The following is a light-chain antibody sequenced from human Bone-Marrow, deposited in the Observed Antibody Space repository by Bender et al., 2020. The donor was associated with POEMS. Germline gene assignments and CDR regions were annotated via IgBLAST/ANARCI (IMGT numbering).Light chain of an antibody. CDR2: DDS. CDR3: HVWDSTVDHV. J-gene: IGLJ1*01. V-gene: IGLV3-21*02. Sequence: YVLTQPPSVSVVPGQTARITCSGDGLAKHFAYWYQQKAGQAPLLVVHDDSDRPSGIPERFSGSNSGNTATLTISRVEAGDEADYYCHVWDSTVDHVFGTGTTVTVL. CDR1: GLAKHF.